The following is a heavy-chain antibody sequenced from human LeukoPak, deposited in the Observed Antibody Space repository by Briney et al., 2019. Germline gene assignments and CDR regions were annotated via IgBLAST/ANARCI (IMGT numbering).Heavy chain of an antibody. CDR3: ARAPGGNAGNFQH. CDR1: GGSISTYY. D-gene: IGHD4-23*01. CDR2: IYYSGST. Sequence: LETLSLTCTVSGGSISTYYWNWIRQPPGKGLEWIGYIYYSGSTNYNPSLKSRVTISVDTSKNHFSLKLSSVTAADTAVYYCARAPGGNAGNFQHWGQGTLVTVSS. V-gene: IGHV4-59*01. J-gene: IGHJ1*01.